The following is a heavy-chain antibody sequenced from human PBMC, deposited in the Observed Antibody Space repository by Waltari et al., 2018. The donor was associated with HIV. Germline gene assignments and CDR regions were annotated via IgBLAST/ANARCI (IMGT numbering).Heavy chain of an antibody. CDR3: LIRGNSF. CDR2: IDSSGSDT. Sequence: EVELVESGGGWVQPGKSLRLSCAASGLSLDSYDMYWVRQAPGKSPEYVSAIDSSGSDTYYSDPVKGRFSISRDNSKDTVYLHLNNLRRNDTAVYYCLIRGNSFWGRGTRVTVSP. D-gene: IGHD1-26*01. J-gene: IGHJ4*02. CDR1: GLSLDSYD. V-gene: IGHV3-64D*06.